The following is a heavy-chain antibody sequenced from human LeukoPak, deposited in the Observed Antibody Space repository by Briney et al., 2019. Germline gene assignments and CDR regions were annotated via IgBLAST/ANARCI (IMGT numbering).Heavy chain of an antibody. CDR1: GYTFTSYG. CDR2: ISAYNGNT. Sequence: ASVKVSCKASGYTFTSYGISWVRQAPGQGLEWMGWISAYNGNTNYAQKLRGRVTMTTDTSTSTAYMELRSLRSDDTAVYYCARVRYYYGSGSLDYWGQGTLVTVSS. D-gene: IGHD3-10*01. J-gene: IGHJ4*02. CDR3: ARVRYYYGSGSLDY. V-gene: IGHV1-18*01.